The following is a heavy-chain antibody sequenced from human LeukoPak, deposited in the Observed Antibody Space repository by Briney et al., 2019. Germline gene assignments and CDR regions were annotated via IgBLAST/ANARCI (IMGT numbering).Heavy chain of an antibody. J-gene: IGHJ4*02. V-gene: IGHV3-23*01. CDR2: ISGSGGST. Sequence: GGSLRLSCAASGFTFSSYAMSWVRQAPGKGLEWVSAISGSGGSTYYADSVKGRFTISRDNAKNSLYLQMNSLRAEDTAVYYCATDMVRGVISFDYWGQGTLVTVSS. CDR1: GFTFSSYA. D-gene: IGHD3-10*01. CDR3: ATDMVRGVISFDY.